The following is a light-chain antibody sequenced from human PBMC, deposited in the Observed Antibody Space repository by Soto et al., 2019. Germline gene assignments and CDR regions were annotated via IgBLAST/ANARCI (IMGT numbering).Light chain of an antibody. CDR2: GAS. CDR3: PHYGSSPL. J-gene: IGKJ4*01. Sequence: QGERATLSCRASQSVSSSYFVWYLQIPGQAPRLLIYGASSRATGIPDRFSGSGSGTDFTLTISSFEPEDLAVYYCPHYGSSPLFAGGPKV. V-gene: IGKV3-20*01. CDR1: QSVSSSY.